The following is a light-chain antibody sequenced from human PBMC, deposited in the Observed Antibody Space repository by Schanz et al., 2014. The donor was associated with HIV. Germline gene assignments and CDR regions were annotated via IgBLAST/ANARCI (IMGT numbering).Light chain of an antibody. J-gene: IGKJ1*01. Sequence: DIQMTQSPSTLSASVGDRVTLTCRANQSISSWLAWYQQRPGRAPKLLIYKASRLQKGVSSRFSGSGSGTEFTLTITSLQPDDFATYYCHQYTSFSQTFGQGTNVEIK. V-gene: IGKV1-5*03. CDR2: KAS. CDR3: HQYTSFSQT. CDR1: QSISSW.